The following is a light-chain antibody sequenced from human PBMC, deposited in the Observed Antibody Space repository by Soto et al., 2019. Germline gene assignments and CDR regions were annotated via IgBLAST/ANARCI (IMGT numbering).Light chain of an antibody. V-gene: IGLV2-8*01. CDR2: EVS. J-gene: IGLJ2*01. Sequence: QSVLTKPPSASGSPGQSVTISCTGTSSDVGGYNFVSWYQQHPGKAPKLLIYEVSKRPSGVPDRFSGSKSDNTASLTVSGLQSEDEADYYCSSFAGGNNLLFGGGTKVTVL. CDR3: SSFAGGNNLL. CDR1: SSDVGGYNF.